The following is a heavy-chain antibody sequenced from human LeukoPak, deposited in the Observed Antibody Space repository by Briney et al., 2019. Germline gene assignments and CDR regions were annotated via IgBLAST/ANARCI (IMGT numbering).Heavy chain of an antibody. J-gene: IGHJ6*02. Sequence: PSETLSLTCPVSGGSIRSYYWSWIRQPPGKGLECIGYIYYSGSTNYNPSLKSRVTISVDTSKNQFSLELSSVTAADTAVYYCAREQWPGNYYGMDVWGQGTTVTVSS. V-gene: IGHV4-59*01. CDR3: AREQWPGNYYGMDV. CDR2: IYYSGST. CDR1: GGSIRSYY. D-gene: IGHD6-19*01.